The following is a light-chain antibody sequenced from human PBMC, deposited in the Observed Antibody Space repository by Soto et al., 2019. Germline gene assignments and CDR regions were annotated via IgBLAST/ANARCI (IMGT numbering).Light chain of an antibody. CDR3: QNYKTVPRT. CDR1: QDISNH. CDR2: AAL. Sequence: DIQMTQSPPSLSAFVGDRVTIACRASQDISNHLAWYQQRPGRAPELLIYAALTLQSGVSFQFSGSGSGTDFTLTINSLQPEDVATYYCQNYKTVPRTFGQGTKVAI. J-gene: IGKJ1*01. V-gene: IGKV1-27*01.